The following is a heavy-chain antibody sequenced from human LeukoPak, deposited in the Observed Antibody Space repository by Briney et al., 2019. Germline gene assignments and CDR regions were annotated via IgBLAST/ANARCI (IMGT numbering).Heavy chain of an antibody. CDR3: AKYGGYDYHYYYYYMDV. CDR2: ISSSSSYI. V-gene: IGHV3-21*04. CDR1: GFTFSTFT. D-gene: IGHD5-12*01. Sequence: GGSLRLSCVVSGFTFSTFTMNWVRQAPGKGLEWVSCISSSSSYIYYADSVKGRFTISRDNSKNTLYLQMNSLRAEDTAVYYCAKYGGYDYHYYYYYMDVWGKGTTVTVSS. J-gene: IGHJ6*03.